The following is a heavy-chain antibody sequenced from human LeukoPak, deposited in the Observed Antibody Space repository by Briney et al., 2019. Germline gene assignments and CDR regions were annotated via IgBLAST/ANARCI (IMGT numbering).Heavy chain of an antibody. CDR2: VKYDGIDK. CDR3: VRMRGRLQFDN. CDR1: GFFFTDYW. V-gene: IGHV3-7*03. D-gene: IGHD2-15*01. J-gene: IGHJ4*02. Sequence: GGSLRLSCAASGFFFTDYWMNWVRQAPGKGLEWVALVKYDGIDKQYLDSVKGRFTISRDNAKNSLYLDMNSLRAEDTAMYYCVRMRGRLQFDNWGQGTLVTVSS.